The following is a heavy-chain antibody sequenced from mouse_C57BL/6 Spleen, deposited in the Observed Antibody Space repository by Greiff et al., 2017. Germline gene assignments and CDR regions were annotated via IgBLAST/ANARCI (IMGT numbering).Heavy chain of an antibody. D-gene: IGHD1-1*01. Sequence: VQLQQSGTVLARPGASVKMSCKTSGYTFTSYWMHWVKQRPGQGLEWIGAIYPGNSDTSYNQKFKGKAKLTAVTSASTAYMELSSLTNEDSAVYYCTRAYYGSSPSYWYFDVWGTGTTVTVSS. CDR3: TRAYYGSSPSYWYFDV. J-gene: IGHJ1*03. V-gene: IGHV1-5*01. CDR1: GYTFTSYW. CDR2: IYPGNSDT.